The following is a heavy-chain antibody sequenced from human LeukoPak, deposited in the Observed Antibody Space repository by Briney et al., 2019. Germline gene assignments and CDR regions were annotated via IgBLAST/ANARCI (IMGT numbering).Heavy chain of an antibody. Sequence: SETLSLTCTVSGGSVSSGSYYWGWIRQPPGKGLEWIGNIYYSGSTYYNPSLKSRVTISVDTSKNQFSLKLYSVTAADTAVYFCARVDGSCSGGSCPSGNWFDPWGQGTLVTVSS. J-gene: IGHJ5*02. D-gene: IGHD2-15*01. V-gene: IGHV4-39*07. CDR3: ARVDGSCSGGSCPSGNWFDP. CDR2: IYYSGST. CDR1: GGSVSSGSYY.